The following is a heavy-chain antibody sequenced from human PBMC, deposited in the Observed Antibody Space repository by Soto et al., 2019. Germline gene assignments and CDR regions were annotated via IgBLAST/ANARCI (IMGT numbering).Heavy chain of an antibody. V-gene: IGHV3-23*01. Sequence: QLGGSLRLSCAASGFTFSSYAMSWVRQAPGKGLEWVSAISGSGGSAYYADSVKGRFTISRDNSKNTLYLQMNSLRAEDTAVYYCAKHQSITMIVVVISRRRGDAFDIWGQGTMVTVSS. CDR1: GFTFSSYA. CDR2: ISGSGGSA. D-gene: IGHD3-22*01. CDR3: AKHQSITMIVVVISRRRGDAFDI. J-gene: IGHJ3*02.